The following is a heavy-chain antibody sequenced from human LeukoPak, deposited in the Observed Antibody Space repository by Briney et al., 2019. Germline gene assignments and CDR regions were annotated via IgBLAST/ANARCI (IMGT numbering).Heavy chain of an antibody. D-gene: IGHD6-19*01. CDR1: GFTFSSYV. CDR2: ISYDGSNE. Sequence: GRSLRLSCAASGFTFSSYVMHWVRQAPGKGLEWVAIISYDGSNEYYADSVKGRFTISRDNSKNTLYLQMNSLRAEDTAVYYCARDPGGWYGDGGWFDPWGQGTLVTVSS. J-gene: IGHJ5*02. CDR3: ARDPGGWYGDGGWFDP. V-gene: IGHV3-30*04.